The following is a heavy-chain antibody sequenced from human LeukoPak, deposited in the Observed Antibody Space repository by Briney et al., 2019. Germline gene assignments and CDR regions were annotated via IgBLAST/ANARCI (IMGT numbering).Heavy chain of an antibody. CDR2: ISTDGSST. V-gene: IGHV3-74*01. Sequence: GGSLRLSCAASGFTFSSYWMHWVRQAPGKGLVWVSRISTDGSSTSYADSVKGRFTISRDNAKNTLCLQMNGLRAEDTAVYYCAKGEQWLEYFQHWGQGTLVTVSS. D-gene: IGHD6-19*01. J-gene: IGHJ1*01. CDR3: AKGEQWLEYFQH. CDR1: GFTFSSYW.